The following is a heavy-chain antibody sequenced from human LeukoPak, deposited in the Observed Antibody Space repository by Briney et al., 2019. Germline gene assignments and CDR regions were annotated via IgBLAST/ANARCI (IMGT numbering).Heavy chain of an antibody. D-gene: IGHD6-13*01. Sequence: SETLSLTCAVYGGSFSGYYWSWIRQPPGKGLEWIGEINHSGSTNYNPSLKSRVTISVDTSKNQFSLKLSSVTAADTAVYYCARGGRIAAAGRAVNYWGQGTLVTVSS. CDR3: ARGGRIAAAGRAVNY. CDR2: INHSGST. J-gene: IGHJ4*02. V-gene: IGHV4-34*01. CDR1: GGSFSGYY.